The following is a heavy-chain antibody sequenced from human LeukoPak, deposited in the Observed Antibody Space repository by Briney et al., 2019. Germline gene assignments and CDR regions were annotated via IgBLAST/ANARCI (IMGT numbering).Heavy chain of an antibody. CDR1: GGSVSSYY. Sequence: SETLSLTCSVSGGSVSSYYWSWIRQPPGKGLEWIGYVYYSGSTNYNPSLKSRVTISVDTSKNQFSLKLSSVTAADTAVYYCARGSGSSGYWYWGQGTLVTVSS. CDR2: VYYSGST. V-gene: IGHV4-59*02. J-gene: IGHJ4*02. D-gene: IGHD3-22*01. CDR3: ARGSGSSGYWY.